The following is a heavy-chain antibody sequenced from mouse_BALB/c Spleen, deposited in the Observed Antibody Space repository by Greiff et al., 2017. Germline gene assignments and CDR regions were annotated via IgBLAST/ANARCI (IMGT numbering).Heavy chain of an antibody. D-gene: IGHD1-1*01. Sequence: QVQLQQSGAELAKPGASVKMSCKASGYTFTSYWMHWVKQRPGQGLEWIGYINPSTGYTEYNQKFKDKATLTADKSSSTAYMQLSSLTSEDSAVYYCARRSSITTVVDFDYWGQGTTLTVSS. CDR2: INPSTGYT. CDR3: ARRSSITTVVDFDY. CDR1: GYTFTSYW. V-gene: IGHV1-7*01. J-gene: IGHJ2*01.